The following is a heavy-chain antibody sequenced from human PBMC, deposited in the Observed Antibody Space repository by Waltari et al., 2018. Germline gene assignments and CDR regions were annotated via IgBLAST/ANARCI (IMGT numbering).Heavy chain of an antibody. CDR3: ARGTGGNTYFFDY. CDR1: GYIFSDYW. D-gene: IGHD2-15*01. J-gene: IGHJ4*02. V-gene: IGHV5-51*01. CDR2: VYPGDAET. Sequence: EVQLVQSGAELKEPGESLQISCLGSGYIFSDYWIGWVRQMPGKGLEWVGIVYPGDAETRYSPPFQGQVTISADTSINTAYLQWSSLKASDTAIYYCARGTGGNTYFFDYWGPGTLVTVSS.